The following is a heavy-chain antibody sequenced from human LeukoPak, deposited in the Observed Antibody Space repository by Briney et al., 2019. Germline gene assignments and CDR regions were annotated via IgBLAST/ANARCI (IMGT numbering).Heavy chain of an antibody. CDR3: AKSSLVWGGYVFDY. D-gene: IGHD5-12*01. J-gene: IGHJ4*02. CDR1: GSTFSRFA. CDR2: IKQDGGEK. V-gene: IGHV3-7*03. Sequence: GGSLRLSCAASGSTFSRFAMSWVRQAPGKGLEWVANIKQDGGEKYYVDSVKGRFTISRDNAKNSLYLQMNSLRAEDTALYYCAKSSLVWGGYVFDYWGQGTLVTVSS.